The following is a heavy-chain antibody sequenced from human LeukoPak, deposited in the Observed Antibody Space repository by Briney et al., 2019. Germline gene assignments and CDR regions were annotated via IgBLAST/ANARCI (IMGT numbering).Heavy chain of an antibody. V-gene: IGHV1-24*01. J-gene: IGHJ5*02. CDR2: FDPEDGET. CDR1: GYTLTELS. CDR3: ATLITYCSGGSCYSGWFDP. Sequence: ASVKVSCKVSGYTLTELSMHWVRQAPGKGLEWMGGFDPEDGETMYAQKFKGRVTMTEDTSTDTAYMELSSLTSEDTAVYYCATLITYCSGGSCYSGWFDPWGQGTLVTVSS. D-gene: IGHD2-15*01.